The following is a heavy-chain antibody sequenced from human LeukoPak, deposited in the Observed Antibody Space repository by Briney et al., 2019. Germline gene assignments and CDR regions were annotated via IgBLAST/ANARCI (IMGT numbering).Heavy chain of an antibody. CDR2: ISGSGSSA. D-gene: IGHD7-27*01. Sequence: GGSLRLSCAASGFTFSSYAMTWVRQAPGEGLQWVSDISGSGSSAYYADSVRGRFTISRDNSKNTLYLQMNNLRAEDTAVYYCVRGGGTGEFDYWGQGTLVTVSS. CDR3: VRGGGTGEFDY. V-gene: IGHV3-23*01. CDR1: GFTFSSYA. J-gene: IGHJ4*02.